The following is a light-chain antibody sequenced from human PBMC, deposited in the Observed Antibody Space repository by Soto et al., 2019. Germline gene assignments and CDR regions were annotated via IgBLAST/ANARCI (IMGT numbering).Light chain of an antibody. Sequence: DIQMTQSPSSLSASVGDRVTITCRASQAISNNLAWYQQKPGKVPKLLIYAASTLQSGVPSRFSGSGSGTDFTLTISSLQPEDVATYYCQKYNSAPQTFGQGTKVEIK. V-gene: IGKV1-27*01. CDR1: QAISNN. CDR3: QKYNSAPQT. J-gene: IGKJ1*01. CDR2: AAS.